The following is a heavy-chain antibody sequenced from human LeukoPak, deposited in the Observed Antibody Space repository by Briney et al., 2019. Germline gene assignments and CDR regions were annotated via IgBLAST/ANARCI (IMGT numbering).Heavy chain of an antibody. CDR2: MSINSGLK. Sequence: PGGSLRLSCAASGFTFSSYSMNWVRQAPGKGLEWVSSMSINSGLKYHADSVKGRFTISRDNSKNTLYLQMNSLRAEDTAVYYCAREFSTLNWGQGTLVTVSS. V-gene: IGHV3-21*04. D-gene: IGHD2-2*01. CDR1: GFTFSSYS. J-gene: IGHJ4*02. CDR3: AREFSTLN.